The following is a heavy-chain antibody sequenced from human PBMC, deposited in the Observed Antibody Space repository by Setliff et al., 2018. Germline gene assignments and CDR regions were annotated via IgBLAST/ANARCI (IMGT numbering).Heavy chain of an antibody. V-gene: IGHV4-4*02. Sequence: SETLSLTCTVSGASINSLSWWSWVRQPPGKGLEWIGEIYHDGNDKYTPSVHYSPSLKSRVTISIDKSNKQFSLKLPSVIAADTAVYYCARGVEGEDYFYYMDVWGKGNTVTVSS. CDR1: GASINSLSW. D-gene: IGHD2-21*01. J-gene: IGHJ6*03. CDR2: IYHDGND. CDR3: ARGVEGEDYFYYMDV.